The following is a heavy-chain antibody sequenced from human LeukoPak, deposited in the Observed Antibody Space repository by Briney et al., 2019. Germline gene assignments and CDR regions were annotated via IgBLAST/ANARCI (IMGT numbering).Heavy chain of an antibody. Sequence: PSETLSLTCTVSGDSINSFYWSWIRQPAGKGLEWIGRIYTSGSTNYSPSLKSRVTMSVDTSKNQFSLKLSSVTAADTAVYYCARVSDDSSGYLSDPYFDYWGQGTLVTVSS. V-gene: IGHV4-4*07. CDR1: GDSINSFY. CDR3: ARVSDDSSGYLSDPYFDY. J-gene: IGHJ4*02. CDR2: IYTSGST. D-gene: IGHD3-22*01.